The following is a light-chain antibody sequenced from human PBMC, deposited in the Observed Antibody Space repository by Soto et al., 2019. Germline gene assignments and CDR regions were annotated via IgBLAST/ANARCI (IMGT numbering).Light chain of an antibody. CDR3: QQYGSSLLFT. CDR1: QSVSSSY. Sequence: EIVLTQSPGTLSLSPGERATLSCRASQSVSSSYLAWYQQKPGQAPRLLIYGASSRATGIPDRFSGSGSGTDFTLIISSLEPEDCAVYYCQQYGSSLLFTFGPGTKVDIK. V-gene: IGKV3-20*01. CDR2: GAS. J-gene: IGKJ3*01.